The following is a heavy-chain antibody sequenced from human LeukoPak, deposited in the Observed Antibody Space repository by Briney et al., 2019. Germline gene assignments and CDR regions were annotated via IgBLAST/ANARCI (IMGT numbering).Heavy chain of an antibody. CDR2: ISSNGGST. Sequence: GGSLRLSCAASGFTFSSYAMHWVRQAPGKGLEYVSAISSNGGSTYYANSVKGRFTISRDNSKNTLHLQMNSLRADDTAVYYCARDMGTGQCSSSSCYAFDYWGQGTLVIVSS. V-gene: IGHV3-64*01. CDR1: GFTFSSYA. D-gene: IGHD2-2*01. CDR3: ARDMGTGQCSSSSCYAFDY. J-gene: IGHJ4*02.